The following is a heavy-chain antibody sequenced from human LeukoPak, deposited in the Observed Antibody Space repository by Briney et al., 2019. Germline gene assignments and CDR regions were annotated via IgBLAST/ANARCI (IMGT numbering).Heavy chain of an antibody. Sequence: GGSLRLSCAPSGFAFSSYAMTCVRQAPGKGLEWGSSMSSGGTYIYYGDSLRGRVTISRDNAKNSQYLQLNSLRPEDTAVYYCARDRPTGASRVFLVQWGQGTMVTVSS. D-gene: IGHD3-10*01. CDR2: MSSGGTYI. CDR3: ARDRPTGASRVFLVQ. CDR1: GFAFSSYA. J-gene: IGHJ4*02. V-gene: IGHV3-21*06.